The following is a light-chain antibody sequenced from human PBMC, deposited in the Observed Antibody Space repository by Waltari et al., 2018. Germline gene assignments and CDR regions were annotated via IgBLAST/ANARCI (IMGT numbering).Light chain of an antibody. J-gene: IGKJ3*01. CDR2: AAS. CDR1: QTISSF. CDR3: QQTYRTPPT. V-gene: IGKV1-39*01. Sequence: DTQMTQSPSSLSASVGDRVTITCRASQTISSFLNWYQQRPGKAPKLLIYAASSLQSGVPSRFSGSGSGTDFTLTISSLQPEDFATYYCQQTYRTPPTFGPGTKVDIK.